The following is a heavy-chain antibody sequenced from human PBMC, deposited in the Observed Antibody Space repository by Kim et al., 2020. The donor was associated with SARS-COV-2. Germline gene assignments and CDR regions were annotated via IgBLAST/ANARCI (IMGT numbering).Heavy chain of an antibody. Sequence: DADYVKGRFTVSRDNSKNTLYLKMNSLRAEDTAVYYCAREEYEPWGFDYWGQGSLVTVSS. J-gene: IGHJ4*02. V-gene: IGHV3-23*01. CDR3: AREEYEPWGFDY. D-gene: IGHD6-6*01.